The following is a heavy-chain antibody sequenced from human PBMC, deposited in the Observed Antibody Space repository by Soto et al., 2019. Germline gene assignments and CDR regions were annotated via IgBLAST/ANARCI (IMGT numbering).Heavy chain of an antibody. J-gene: IGHJ6*01. D-gene: IGHD1-7*01. CDR1: GGTFSSYA. Sequence: GASVKVSCKASGGTFSSYAISWVRQAPGQGLEWMGGIIPIFGTANYAQKFQGRVTITADESTSTAYTELSSLRSEDTAVYYCASPVWALSVVATLSLLSAWNSYYYYGMDVWGQGTTVTVPS. CDR2: IIPIFGTA. CDR3: ASPVWALSVVATLSLLSAWNSYYYYGMDV. V-gene: IGHV1-69*13.